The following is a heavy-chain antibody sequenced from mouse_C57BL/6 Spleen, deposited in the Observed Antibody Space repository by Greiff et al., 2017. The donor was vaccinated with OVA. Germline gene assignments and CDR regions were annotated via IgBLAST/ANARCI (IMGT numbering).Heavy chain of an antibody. D-gene: IGHD4-1*01. CDR3: ARTNWEGFFAY. CDR2: ISSGSSTI. Sequence: EVQRVESGGGLVKPGGSLKLSCAASGFTFSDYGMHWVRQAPEKGLEWVAYISSGSSTIYYADTVKGRFTISRDNAKNTLFLQMTSLRSEDTAMYYCARTNWEGFFAYWGQGTLVTVSA. J-gene: IGHJ3*01. V-gene: IGHV5-17*01. CDR1: GFTFSDYG.